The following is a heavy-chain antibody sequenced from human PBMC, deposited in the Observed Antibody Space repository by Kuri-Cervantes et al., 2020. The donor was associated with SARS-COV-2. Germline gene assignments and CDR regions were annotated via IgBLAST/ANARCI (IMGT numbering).Heavy chain of an antibody. CDR3: ASREIYDFWSGYYTTYYYYYMDV. V-gene: IGHV7-4-1*02. J-gene: IGHJ6*03. Sequence: ASVKVSCKASGYTFTNYGVSWVRQAPGQGLEWMGWINTNTGNPTYAQGFTGRVVFSLDTSVSTAYLQIISLKADDTAVYYCASREIYDFWSGYYTTYYYYYMDVWGKGTTVTVSS. D-gene: IGHD3-3*01. CDR2: INTNTGNP. CDR1: GYTFTNYG.